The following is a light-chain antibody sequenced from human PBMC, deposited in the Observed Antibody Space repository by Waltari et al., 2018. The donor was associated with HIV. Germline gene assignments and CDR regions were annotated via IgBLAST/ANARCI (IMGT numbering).Light chain of an antibody. CDR3: QQYYTTPWT. J-gene: IGKJ1*01. Sequence: DIVMTQSPDSLAVSMGEKATINCQSSQSVLYSSNNKNYLAWYQQKPGQPPKLHIYWASTRESGVPDRFSGSGSGTDFTLTISSLQAEDVAVYYCQQYYTTPWTFGQGTKLEIK. CDR2: WAS. CDR1: QSVLYSSNNKNY. V-gene: IGKV4-1*01.